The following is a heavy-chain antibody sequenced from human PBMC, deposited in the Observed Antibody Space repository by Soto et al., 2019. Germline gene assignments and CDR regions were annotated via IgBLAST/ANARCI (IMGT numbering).Heavy chain of an antibody. CDR2: ISGSGGST. Sequence: GGSLRLSCAASGFTVSSNYMSWVRQAPGKGLEWVSAISGSGGSTYYADSVKGRFTISRDNSKNTLYLQMNSLRAEDTAVYYCAKRGSIAALYAFDIWGQGTMVTVSS. CDR3: AKRGSIAALYAFDI. CDR1: GFTVSSNY. V-gene: IGHV3-23*01. J-gene: IGHJ3*02. D-gene: IGHD6-6*01.